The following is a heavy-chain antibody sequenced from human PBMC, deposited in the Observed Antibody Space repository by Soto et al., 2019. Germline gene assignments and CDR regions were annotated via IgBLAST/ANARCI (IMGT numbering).Heavy chain of an antibody. CDR1: GYTFTSYA. D-gene: IGHD6-19*01. CDR3: AREQWLTMNAFDI. V-gene: IGHV7-4-1*01. J-gene: IGHJ3*02. Sequence: ASVKVSFKASGYTFTSYAMNWVRQAPGQGLEWMGWINTNTGNPTYAQGFTGRFVFSLDTSVSTAYLQICSLKAEDTAVYYCAREQWLTMNAFDIWGQGTMVTVSS. CDR2: INTNTGNP.